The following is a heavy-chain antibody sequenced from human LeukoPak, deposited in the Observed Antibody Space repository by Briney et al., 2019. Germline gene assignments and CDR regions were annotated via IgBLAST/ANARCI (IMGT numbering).Heavy chain of an antibody. CDR3: ATAPGDLAFDY. Sequence: PGGPLRLSCAASGFTFSSYSMNWVRQAPGKGLEWVSSISSSSTYIYYADSVKGRFTISRDNAKNSLYLQVNSLRAEDTAVYYCATAPGDLAFDYWGQGTLVTVSS. J-gene: IGHJ4*02. CDR1: GFTFSSYS. CDR2: ISSSSTYI. V-gene: IGHV3-21*01.